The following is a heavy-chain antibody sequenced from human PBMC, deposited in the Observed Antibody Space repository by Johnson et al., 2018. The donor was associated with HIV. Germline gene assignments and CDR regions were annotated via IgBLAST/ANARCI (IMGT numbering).Heavy chain of an antibody. CDR2: IRYDGSNK. D-gene: IGHD1-1*01. Sequence: QVQLVESGGGVVQPGKSLTLSCAASGFTFSSYGMHWVRQAPGKGLEWVAFIRYDGSNKYYADSVKGRFTISRDNSKNTLYLQMNSLRAEDTAVYYCAKATTGSDAFDIWGQGTMVTVSS. CDR3: AKATTGSDAFDI. J-gene: IGHJ3*02. CDR1: GFTFSSYG. V-gene: IGHV3-30*02.